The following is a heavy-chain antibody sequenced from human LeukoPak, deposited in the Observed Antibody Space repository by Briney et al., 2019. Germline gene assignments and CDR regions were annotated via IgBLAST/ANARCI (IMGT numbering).Heavy chain of an antibody. Sequence: PGGSLRLSCAASGFTFNNYAMTWVRQAPGKELEWVSTVTGRGDTYYADSVRGRFDISRDNSQHTVYLRMNSLRADDTAVHYCAKGNDLAQWVVFESWGQGTLVTVSS. CDR3: AKGNDLAQWVVFES. D-gene: IGHD6-19*01. CDR2: VTGRGDT. J-gene: IGHJ4*02. CDR1: GFTFNNYA. V-gene: IGHV3-23*01.